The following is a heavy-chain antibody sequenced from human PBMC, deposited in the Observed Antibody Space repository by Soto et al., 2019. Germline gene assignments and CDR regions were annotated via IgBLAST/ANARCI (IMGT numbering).Heavy chain of an antibody. Sequence: PLETLPLTCTVSGGSISSSSYYWGWIRQPPGKGLEWIGSIYYSGSTYYNPSLKSRVTISVDTSKNQFSLKLSSVTAADTAVYYCARLKYDYWFDPWGQGTLVTVSS. CDR1: GGSISSSSYY. CDR3: ARLKYDYWFDP. V-gene: IGHV4-39*01. D-gene: IGHD2-21*02. J-gene: IGHJ5*02. CDR2: IYYSGST.